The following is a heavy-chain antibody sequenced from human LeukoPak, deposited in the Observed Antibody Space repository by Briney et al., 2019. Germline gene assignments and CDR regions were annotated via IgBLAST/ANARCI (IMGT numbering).Heavy chain of an antibody. CDR1: GYSISSGYY. CDR3: ARVDHLSFRTPDV. D-gene: IGHD3-16*02. V-gene: IGHV4-38-2*02. Sequence: SETLSLTCTVSGYSISSGYYWGWIRQPPGKGLEWIGEINHSGTTNYNPSLKSRVTISVDTSKNQFSLKLSSVTAADTAVYYCARVDHLSFRTPDVWGKGTTVTVSS. CDR2: INHSGTT. J-gene: IGHJ6*04.